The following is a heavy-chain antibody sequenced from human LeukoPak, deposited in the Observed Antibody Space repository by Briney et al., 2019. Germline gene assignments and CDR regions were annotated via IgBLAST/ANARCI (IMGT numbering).Heavy chain of an antibody. V-gene: IGHV4-59*01. CDR3: ARGVPAFASFDI. CDR2: IYYSGST. J-gene: IGHJ3*02. CDR1: DDSISNYF. D-gene: IGHD2-2*01. Sequence: SETLSLTCTVSDDSISNYFWSWIRQPPGKGLEWVGYIYYSGSTNYNPSLKSRVTISVDTSKNQFSLKLSSVTAADTAVYYCARGVPAFASFDIWGQGTMVTVSS.